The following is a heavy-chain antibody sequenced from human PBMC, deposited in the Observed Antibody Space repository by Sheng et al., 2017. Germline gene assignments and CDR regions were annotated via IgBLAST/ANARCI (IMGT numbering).Heavy chain of an antibody. J-gene: IGHJ4*02. V-gene: IGHV3-23*04. D-gene: IGHD4-17*01. CDR3: VQAYGDY. CDR1: GFTFTSYA. CDR2: ITFSGDTT. Sequence: EVHLVESGGGLVQPGGSLRLSCVASGFTFTSYAMSWVRQAPGKGLDWVSSITFSGDTTYYADSAKGRFTISRDNSXNTLYLEMNSLRADDTAVYYCVQAYGDYWGQGTLVTVSS.